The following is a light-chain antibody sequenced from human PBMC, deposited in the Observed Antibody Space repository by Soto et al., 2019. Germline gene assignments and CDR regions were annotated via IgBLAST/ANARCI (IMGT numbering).Light chain of an antibody. Sequence: QSVLTQPPSVSGSPGQSVTISCTGTSTDFVSYNRVSWYQQPPGTAPKLMIYEVSKRPSGVPDRFSGSKSGNTASLTISGLQAADEADYYCQSYDSSLSGWVFGGGTKLTVL. CDR1: STDFVSYNR. CDR2: EVS. J-gene: IGLJ3*02. V-gene: IGLV2-18*02. CDR3: QSYDSSLSGWV.